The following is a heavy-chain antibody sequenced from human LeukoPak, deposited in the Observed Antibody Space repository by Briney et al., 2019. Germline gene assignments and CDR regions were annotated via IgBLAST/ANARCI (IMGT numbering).Heavy chain of an antibody. CDR3: ASRSLDCSSTSCYTMELFYYGMDV. V-gene: IGHV3-64*01. CDR1: GFTFSSYA. Sequence: QSGGSLRLSCAASGFTFSSYAMHWVRQARGKGLEYVSAISSNGGSTNYANSVKGRFTISRDNSKNTLYLQMNSLRAEDTAVYYCASRSLDCSSTSCYTMELFYYGMDVWGQGTTVTVSS. CDR2: ISSNGGST. D-gene: IGHD2-2*02. J-gene: IGHJ6*02.